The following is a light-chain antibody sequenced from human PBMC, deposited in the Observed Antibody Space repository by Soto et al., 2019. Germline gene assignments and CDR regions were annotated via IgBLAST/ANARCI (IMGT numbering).Light chain of an antibody. CDR2: ATS. CDR3: QHYCNSPAT. Sequence: DIVLTPFPATMLLSPEERATLSFRASLSISDSHLAWYQQKPGQAPRLVIFATSSRATGIPDRFSGSGSGTDFTLTISRLEPEDVAVYYCQHYCNSPATFGPGTKVDIK. J-gene: IGKJ3*01. CDR1: LSISDSH. V-gene: IGKV3-20*01.